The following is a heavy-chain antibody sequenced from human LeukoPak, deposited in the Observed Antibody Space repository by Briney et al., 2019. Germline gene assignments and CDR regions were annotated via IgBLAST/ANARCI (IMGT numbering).Heavy chain of an antibody. CDR2: IIPILGIA. D-gene: IGHD3-9*01. CDR1: GGTFSSYA. V-gene: IGHV1-69*04. Sequence: GASVKVSCKASGGTFSSYAISWVRQAPGQGLEWMGRIIPILGIANYAQKFQGRVTITADKSTSTAYMELSSLRSEDTAVYYCARDVPGPRYFDWLLVVWFDPWGQGTLVTVSS. CDR3: ARDVPGPRYFDWLLVVWFDP. J-gene: IGHJ5*02.